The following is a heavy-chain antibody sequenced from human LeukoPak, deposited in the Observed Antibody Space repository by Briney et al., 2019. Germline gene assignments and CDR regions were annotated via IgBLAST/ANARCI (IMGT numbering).Heavy chain of an antibody. CDR2: ISYDGSNK. V-gene: IGHV3-30*03. Sequence: GGSLRLSCAASGFTFSSYGMHWVRQAPGKGLEWVAVISYDGSNKYYADSVKGRFTISRDNSKNTLYLQMNSLRAEDTAVYYCASAPACTSCYNYYYYYGMDVWGQGTTVTVSS. CDR3: ASAPACTSCYNYYYYYGMDV. CDR1: GFTFSSYG. J-gene: IGHJ6*02. D-gene: IGHD2-2*01.